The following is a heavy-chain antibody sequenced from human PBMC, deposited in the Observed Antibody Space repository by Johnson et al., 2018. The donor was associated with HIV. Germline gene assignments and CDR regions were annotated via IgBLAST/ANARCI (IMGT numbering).Heavy chain of an antibody. V-gene: IGHV3-23*04. CDR1: GFTFSTYA. CDR2: ISGGGGST. CDR3: ARPADYGDYSRDAFDI. D-gene: IGHD4-17*01. J-gene: IGHJ3*02. Sequence: MLLVESGGGVVQPGRSLRLSCAASGFTFSTYAMSWVRQAPGKGLEWVSGISGGGGSTYYADSVKGRFTISRDNSKNKLYLQMNSLRAEDTALYYCARPADYGDYSRDAFDIWGQGTMVTVSS.